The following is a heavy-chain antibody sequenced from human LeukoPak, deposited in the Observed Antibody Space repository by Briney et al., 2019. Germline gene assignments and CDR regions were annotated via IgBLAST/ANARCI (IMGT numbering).Heavy chain of an antibody. D-gene: IGHD3-22*01. Sequence: SETLYLTCTVSGGSISGPYTSCIRQPPGKGLEWIGYMFSRGITKYNPSLKSRVTISVDTSKNQFSLKLSSVTAADTAVYYCARGRKGDSDSDIGGYYSFDYWGQGTLVTVSS. CDR2: MFSRGIT. J-gene: IGHJ4*01. CDR3: ARGRKGDSDSDIGGYYSFDY. CDR1: GGSISGPY. V-gene: IGHV4-59*11.